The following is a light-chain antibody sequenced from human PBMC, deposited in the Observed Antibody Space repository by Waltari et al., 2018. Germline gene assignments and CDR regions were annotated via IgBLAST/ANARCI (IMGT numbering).Light chain of an antibody. CDR2: GTV. CDR3: QQYKIWPQT. V-gene: IGKV3-15*01. J-gene: IGKJ1*01. Sequence: EIVMTQSSATLSVSPGDTATLSCRASENVAGNLAWYQQRAGQAPRLLIYGTVTRATGIPARFSGSGSGTEFTLTISSLQSEDFAVYHCQQYKIWPQTFGQGTKVEIK. CDR1: ENVAGN.